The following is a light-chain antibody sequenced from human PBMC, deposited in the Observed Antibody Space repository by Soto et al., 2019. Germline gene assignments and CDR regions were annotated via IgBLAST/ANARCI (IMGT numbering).Light chain of an antibody. J-gene: IGLJ1*01. CDR3: SSYTRSSSLV. V-gene: IGLV2-14*01. CDR1: SSDVGGYNY. Sequence: QSVLTQPASVSGSPGQSTTISCTGTSSDVGGYNYVSWYQQHPGKAPKLMIYEVSNRPSGVSNRFSGSKSGNTASLTISGLQAEDEADYYCSSYTRSSSLVFGTGTKLTVL. CDR2: EVS.